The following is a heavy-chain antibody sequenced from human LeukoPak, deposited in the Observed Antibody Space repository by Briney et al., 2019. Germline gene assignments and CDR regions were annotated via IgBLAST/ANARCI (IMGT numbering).Heavy chain of an antibody. CDR2: VKQDGSEK. CDR3: ASTNTFDY. J-gene: IGHJ4*02. V-gene: IGHV3-7*02. CDR1: GFTFSNYW. Sequence: PGGSLRLSCAVSGFTFSNYWMSWVRQAPGKGLEWVANVKQDGSEKNYVDSVKGRFTISRDNATNSLFLQMNSLRAEDTAVYYCASTNTFDYWGQGSLVIVSS.